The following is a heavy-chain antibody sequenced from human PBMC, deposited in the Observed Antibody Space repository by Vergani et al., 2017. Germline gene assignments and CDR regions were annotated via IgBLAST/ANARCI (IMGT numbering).Heavy chain of an antibody. CDR2: INPSGGST. CDR1: GHTFTSYY. J-gene: IGHJ5*02. D-gene: IGHD6-13*01. V-gene: IGHV1-46*03. CDR3: ARGPHAAAAGRTLNWFDP. Sequence: QVQLVQSGAEVKKPGASVKVSCKASGHTFTSYYMHWVRQAPGQGLEWMGIINPSGGSTSYAQKFQGRVTMTRDTSTSTVYMELSSLRSEDTAVYYCARGPHAAAAGRTLNWFDPWGQGTLVTVSS.